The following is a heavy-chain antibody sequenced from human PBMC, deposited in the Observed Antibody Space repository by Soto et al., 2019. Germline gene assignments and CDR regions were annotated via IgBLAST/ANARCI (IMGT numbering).Heavy chain of an antibody. CDR3: ARGLDDYGGNSDAWFDP. J-gene: IGHJ5*02. CDR2: IYHSGST. Sequence: TSETLSLTSTVSGGNIISGGYSWSWIRQPPGKGLEWIGYIYHSGSTYYNPSLKSRVTISVDRSKNQFSLKLSSVTAADTAVYYCARGLDDYGGNSDAWFDPWGQGTLVTVSS. CDR1: GGNIISGGYS. V-gene: IGHV4-30-2*01. D-gene: IGHD4-17*01.